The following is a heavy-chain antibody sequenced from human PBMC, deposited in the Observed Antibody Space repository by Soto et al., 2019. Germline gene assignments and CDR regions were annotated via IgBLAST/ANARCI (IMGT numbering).Heavy chain of an antibody. CDR1: GYTFTSYA. J-gene: IGHJ4*02. CDR2: INAGNGNT. CDR3: ARDWGYSYGY. V-gene: IGHV1-3*01. D-gene: IGHD5-18*01. Sequence: QVQLVQSGAEVKKPGASVKVSCKTSGYTFTSYAIHWVRQAPGQSLEWLGWINAGNGNTKYSQKFQGRVTITRDTYASTASMELSSLRSEDTALYYCARDWGYSYGYWGQGTLVTVSS.